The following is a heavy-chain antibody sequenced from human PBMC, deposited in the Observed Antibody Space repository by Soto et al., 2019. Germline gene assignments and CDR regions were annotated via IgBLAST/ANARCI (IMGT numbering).Heavy chain of an antibody. J-gene: IGHJ6*02. V-gene: IGHV3-48*04. Sequence: GGSLRLSCAASGFNFSSYSMNWVRQAPGKGLEWVSYISSSSSTIYYADSVKGRFTISRDNAKNSLYLQMNSLRAEDTAVYYCAIDGRPHYYYYGMDVWGQGTTVTVSS. D-gene: IGHD1-26*01. CDR3: AIDGRPHYYYYGMDV. CDR1: GFNFSSYS. CDR2: ISSSSSTI.